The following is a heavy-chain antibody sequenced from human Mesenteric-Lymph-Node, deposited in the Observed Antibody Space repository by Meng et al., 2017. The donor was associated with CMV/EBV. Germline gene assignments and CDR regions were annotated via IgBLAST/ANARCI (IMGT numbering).Heavy chain of an antibody. J-gene: IGHJ4*02. CDR2: ISGSGGTT. Sequence: GESLKISCEVSGFTFSNYAMTWVRQAPGKGLEYVSAISGSGGTTDYVDSVRGRFTISRDNSKNTLYLEMNSLRVEDTAVYYCAKNDGSGSYYWDYFDLWGQGTLVTVSS. D-gene: IGHD3-10*01. CDR3: AKNDGSGSYYWDYFDL. CDR1: GFTFSNYA. V-gene: IGHV3-23*01.